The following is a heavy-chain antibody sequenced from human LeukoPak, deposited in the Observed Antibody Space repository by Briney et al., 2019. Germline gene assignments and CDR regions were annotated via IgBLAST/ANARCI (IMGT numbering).Heavy chain of an antibody. D-gene: IGHD6-13*01. CDR3: ASSSSWDAFDI. V-gene: IGHV3-30*04. Sequence: GGSLRLSCAASGFTFSSYAMHWVRQAPGKGLEWVAVISYDGSNKYYADSVKGRFTISGDNSKNTLYLQMNSLRAEDTAVYYCASSSSWDAFDIWGQGTMVTVSS. CDR2: ISYDGSNK. J-gene: IGHJ3*02. CDR1: GFTFSSYA.